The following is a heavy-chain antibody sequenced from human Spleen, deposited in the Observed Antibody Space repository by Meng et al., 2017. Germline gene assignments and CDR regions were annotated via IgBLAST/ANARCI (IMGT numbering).Heavy chain of an antibody. CDR2: INHSGST. V-gene: IGHV4-34*01. CDR3: ARGPTTMAHDFDY. CDR1: GGSFSGYY. Sequence: QGHVEQWGAGLLKPSETLSLTCAVYGGSFSGYYWSWIRQPPGKGLEWIGEINHSGSTNYNPSLKSRVTISVDTSKNQFSLKLSSVTAADSAVYYCARGPTTMAHDFDYWGQGTLVTVSS. D-gene: IGHD4-11*01. J-gene: IGHJ4*02.